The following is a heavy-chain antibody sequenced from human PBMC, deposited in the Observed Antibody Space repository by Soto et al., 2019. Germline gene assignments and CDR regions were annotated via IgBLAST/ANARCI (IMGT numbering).Heavy chain of an antibody. CDR1: GYTFTSYG. D-gene: IGHD5-12*01. CDR2: ISAYNGNT. Sequence: ASVKVSCKASGYTFTSYGISWVRQAPGQGLEWMGWISAYNGNTNYAQKLQGRVTMTTDTSTSTAYMELRSLRSDDTAVYYCARDRSLGIVATITDYWGQGTLVTVSS. CDR3: ARDRSLGIVATITDY. V-gene: IGHV1-18*01. J-gene: IGHJ4*02.